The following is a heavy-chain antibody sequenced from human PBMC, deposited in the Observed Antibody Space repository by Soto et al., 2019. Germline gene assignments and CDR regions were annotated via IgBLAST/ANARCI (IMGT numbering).Heavy chain of an antibody. D-gene: IGHD6-6*01. CDR3: ARMAARLSYGMDV. CDR1: GFTFSDYY. V-gene: IGHV3-11*01. CDR2: ISSSGSTI. J-gene: IGHJ6*02. Sequence: PGGSLRLSCAASGFTFSDYYMSWIRQAPGKGLEWVSYISSSGSTIYYADSVRGRFTISRDNAKNSLYLQMNSLRAEDTAVYYCARMAARLSYGMDVWGQGTTVTVSS.